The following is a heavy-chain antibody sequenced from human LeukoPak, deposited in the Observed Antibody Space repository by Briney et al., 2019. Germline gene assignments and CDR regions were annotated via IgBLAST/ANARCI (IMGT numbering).Heavy chain of an antibody. J-gene: IGHJ4*02. V-gene: IGHV3-30-3*01. Sequence: PGGSLRLSCAAPGFTFSSYAMHWVRQAPGKGLEWVAVISYDGSNKYYADSVKGRFTISRDNSKNTLYLQMNSLRAEDTAVYYCARAADGYNPYFDYWGQGTLVTVSS. CDR2: ISYDGSNK. D-gene: IGHD5-24*01. CDR1: GFTFSSYA. CDR3: ARAADGYNPYFDY.